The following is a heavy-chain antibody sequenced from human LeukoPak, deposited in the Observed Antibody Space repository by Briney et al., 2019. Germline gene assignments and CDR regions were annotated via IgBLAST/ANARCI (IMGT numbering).Heavy chain of an antibody. CDR2: ISGSGGST. V-gene: IGHV3-23*01. D-gene: IGHD3-22*01. CDR1: GFTFSSYA. CDR3: AKDVDYYDSSGYYPLSYFDY. Sequence: TGGSLRLSCAASGFTFSSYAMSWVRQAPGKGLEWVSAISGSGGSTYYADSVKGRFTISRDNSKNTLYLQMNSLRAEDTAVYYCAKDVDYYDSSGYYPLSYFDYWGQGTLVTVSS. J-gene: IGHJ4*02.